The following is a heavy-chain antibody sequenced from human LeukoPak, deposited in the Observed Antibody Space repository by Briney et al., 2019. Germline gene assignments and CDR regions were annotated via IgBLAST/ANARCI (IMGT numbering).Heavy chain of an antibody. CDR1: GFTFSSYA. Sequence: GGSLRLSCAASGFTFSSYAMSWVRQAPGKGLEWVSGISGSGGSTYSADSVKGRVTISRDNSKNTLYLQMNSLRAEDTAVYYCAKLPPSGPIFDYWGQGTLVTVSS. CDR3: AKLPPSGPIFDY. D-gene: IGHD2-21*01. J-gene: IGHJ4*02. V-gene: IGHV3-23*01. CDR2: ISGSGGST.